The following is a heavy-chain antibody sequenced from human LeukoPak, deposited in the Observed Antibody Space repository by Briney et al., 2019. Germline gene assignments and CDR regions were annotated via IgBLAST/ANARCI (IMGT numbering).Heavy chain of an antibody. CDR3: ARDAGSSWSDYYYYMDV. V-gene: IGHV1-18*01. Sequence: GASVKVSCKASGYTFTSYGISWVRQAPGQGLEWMGWISAYNGNTNYAQKLQGRVTLTTDTSTSTAYKELRSLRSDDTAVYYCARDAGSSWSDYYYYMDVWGKGTTVTVSS. J-gene: IGHJ6*03. CDR1: GYTFTSYG. CDR2: ISAYNGNT. D-gene: IGHD6-13*01.